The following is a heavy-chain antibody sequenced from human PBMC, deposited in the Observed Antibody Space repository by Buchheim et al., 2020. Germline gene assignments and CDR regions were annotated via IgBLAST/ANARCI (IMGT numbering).Heavy chain of an antibody. CDR3: ARDSALGIVVVPRKRDYYYYGMDV. Sequence: QVQLVQSGAEVKKPGASVKVSCKASGYTFTSYYMHWVRQAPGRGLEWMGIINPSGGSTSYAQKFQGRVTMTRDTSTSTVYMELSSLRSEDTAVYYCARDSALGIVVVPRKRDYYYYGMDVWGQGTT. V-gene: IGHV1-46*01. J-gene: IGHJ6*02. CDR1: GYTFTSYY. D-gene: IGHD2-2*01. CDR2: INPSGGST.